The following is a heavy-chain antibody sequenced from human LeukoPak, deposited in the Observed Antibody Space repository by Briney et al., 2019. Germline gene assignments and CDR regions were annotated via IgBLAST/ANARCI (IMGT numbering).Heavy chain of an antibody. CDR3: ARSRVGGYDYRADYFDY. CDR2: INHSGST. CDR1: GGSFSGYY. D-gene: IGHD5-12*01. J-gene: IGHJ4*02. Sequence: SETLSLTCAVYGGSFSGYYWSWIRQPPGKGLEWIGEINHSGSTNYNPSLKSRVTISVDTSKNQFSLKLSSVTAADTAVYYCARSRVGGYDYRADYFDYWGQGTLVTVSS. V-gene: IGHV4-34*01.